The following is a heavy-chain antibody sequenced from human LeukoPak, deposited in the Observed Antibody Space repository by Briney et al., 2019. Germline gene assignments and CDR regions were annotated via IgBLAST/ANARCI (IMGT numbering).Heavy chain of an antibody. Sequence: GGSLRLSCAASGFTFSSYSMNWVRQAPGKGLGWVSSISSSSSYIYYADSVKGRFTISRDNAKNSLYLQMNSLRAEDTAVYYCARGGSDGVLDYWGQGTLVTVSP. CDR1: GFTFSSYS. CDR3: ARGGSDGVLDY. D-gene: IGHD2-15*01. V-gene: IGHV3-21*01. J-gene: IGHJ4*02. CDR2: ISSSSSYI.